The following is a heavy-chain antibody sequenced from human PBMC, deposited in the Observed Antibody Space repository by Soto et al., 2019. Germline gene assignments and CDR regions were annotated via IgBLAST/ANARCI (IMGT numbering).Heavy chain of an antibody. J-gene: IGHJ6*02. CDR2: IIPIFGTA. D-gene: IGHD2-2*01. Sequence: SVKVSWKAAGYAFSSYAVSWVRQAPGQGLEWMGGIIPIFGTANYAQKFQGRVTITADESTSTAYMELSSLRSEDTAVYCCARADCCSTSCYAYYYYGMDVWGQGTTVTVSS. CDR3: ARADCCSTSCYAYYYYGMDV. V-gene: IGHV1-69*13. CDR1: GYAFSSYA.